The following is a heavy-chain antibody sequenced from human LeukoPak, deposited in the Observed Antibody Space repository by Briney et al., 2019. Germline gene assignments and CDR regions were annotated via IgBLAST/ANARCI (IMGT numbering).Heavy chain of an antibody. CDR3: AKGGSGNFPFDY. CDR2: ITYSGGST. Sequence: PGGSLRLSCAASRFTFSSSAMSWVRQAPGKGLEWVSGITYSGGSTYYADSVKGRFTISRDNSKNTLYLQMNSLRAEDTAAYYCAKGGSGNFPFDYWGQGTLATVSS. V-gene: IGHV3-23*01. CDR1: RFTFSSSA. J-gene: IGHJ4*02. D-gene: IGHD1-26*01.